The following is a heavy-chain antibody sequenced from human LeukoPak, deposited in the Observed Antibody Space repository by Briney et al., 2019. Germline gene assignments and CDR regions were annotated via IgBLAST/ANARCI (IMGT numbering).Heavy chain of an antibody. V-gene: IGHV3-23*01. Sequence: GGSLRLSCAASGFSFNVYAMSRVRQAPGRGLEWISIISGSGDSIYYANSVKGRFTISRDNSKNTLYLQMNSLRAEDTAVYYCAKDPRTPDYWGQGTLVTVSS. CDR2: ISGSGDSI. CDR1: GFSFNVYA. CDR3: AKDPRTPDY. D-gene: IGHD2-2*01. J-gene: IGHJ4*02.